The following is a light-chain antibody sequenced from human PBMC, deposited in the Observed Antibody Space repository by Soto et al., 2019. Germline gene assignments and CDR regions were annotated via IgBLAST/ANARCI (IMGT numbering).Light chain of an antibody. V-gene: IGKV3-15*01. Sequence: EIVLTQSPATLSVSPGERATLSCRASQTIDNKLVWYQQKPGQAPSLLSSNAVTRAPGIPARFSGSGFGTEFTLTISSLQPEDFAIYYCQQYKSWWPITFGQGTRLEI. CDR3: QQYKSWWPIT. CDR2: NAV. J-gene: IGKJ5*01. CDR1: QTIDNK.